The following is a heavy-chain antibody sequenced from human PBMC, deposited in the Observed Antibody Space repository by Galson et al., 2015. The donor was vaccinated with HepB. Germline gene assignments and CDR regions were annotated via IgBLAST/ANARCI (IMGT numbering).Heavy chain of an antibody. D-gene: IGHD2-15*01. J-gene: IGHJ4*02. V-gene: IGHV3-30-3*01. CDR2: ISYDGSNK. CDR3: ARGGGGSCYSPDY. Sequence: SLRLSCAASGFTFSSYAMHWVRQAPGKGLEWVAVISYDGSNKYYADSVKGRFTISRDNSKNTLYLQMNSLRAEDTAVYYCARGGGGSCYSPDYWGQGTLVTVSS. CDR1: GFTFSSYA.